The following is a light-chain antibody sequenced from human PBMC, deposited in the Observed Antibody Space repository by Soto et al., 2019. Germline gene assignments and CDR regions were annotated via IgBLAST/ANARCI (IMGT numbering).Light chain of an antibody. CDR2: GAS. Sequence: IQMTQSPSSLSASVGDRVTITCRASESISTWLAWYQQKPGKAPKLLIYGASSLESGVPPRFSGDGSGTEFTLTISSLQRDDFGTYYCQQYSRLWSFGQGTKV. CDR3: QQYSRLWS. J-gene: IGKJ1*01. V-gene: IGKV1-5*03. CDR1: ESISTW.